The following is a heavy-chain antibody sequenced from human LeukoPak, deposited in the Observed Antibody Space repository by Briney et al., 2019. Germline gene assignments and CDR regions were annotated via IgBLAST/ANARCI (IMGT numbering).Heavy chain of an antibody. CDR2: INWNGGSV. Sequence: GGSLRLSCAASGFTFDDYGMSWVRQAPGKGLEWVSGINWNGGSVGYAASVKGRFTISRDNSKNTLFLQMNSLRPEDTAVYYCAKDWSGDYNWSDPWGQGTLVIVSS. J-gene: IGHJ5*02. D-gene: IGHD3-3*01. CDR3: AKDWSGDYNWSDP. CDR1: GFTFDDYG. V-gene: IGHV3-20*04.